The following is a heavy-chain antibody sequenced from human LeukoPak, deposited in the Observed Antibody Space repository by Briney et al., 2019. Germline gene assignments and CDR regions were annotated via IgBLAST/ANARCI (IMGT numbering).Heavy chain of an antibody. V-gene: IGHV4-34*01. Sequence: PSETLSLTCAVYGGSFSGYYWSWIRQPPGKGLEWIGEINHSGSTDYNPSLKSRVTISVDTSKNQFSLKLSSVTAADTAAYYCARGIYFDSSGYSLGPGVIDYWGQGTLVTVSS. CDR3: ARGIYFDSSGYSLGPGVIDY. CDR2: INHSGST. CDR1: GGSFSGYY. J-gene: IGHJ4*02. D-gene: IGHD3-22*01.